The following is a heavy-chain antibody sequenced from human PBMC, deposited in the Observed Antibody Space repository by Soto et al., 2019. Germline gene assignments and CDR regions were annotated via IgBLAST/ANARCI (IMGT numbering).Heavy chain of an antibody. CDR3: AKAGCSSTSCLPLGARYFDWLPLGAFDI. J-gene: IGHJ3*02. Sequence: PGGSLRLSCAASGFTFSSYGMHWVRQAPGKGLEWVAVISYDGSNKYYADSVKGRFTISRDNSKNTLYLQMNSLRAEDTAVYYCAKAGCSSTSCLPLGARYFDWLPLGAFDIWGQGTMVTVSS. CDR2: ISYDGSNK. CDR1: GFTFSSYG. D-gene: IGHD2-2*01. V-gene: IGHV3-30*18.